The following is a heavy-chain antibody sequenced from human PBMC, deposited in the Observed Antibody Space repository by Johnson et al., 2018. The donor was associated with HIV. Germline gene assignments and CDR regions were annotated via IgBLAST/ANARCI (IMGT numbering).Heavy chain of an antibody. Sequence: HLVESGGDLVQPGRSLRLSCAASGFTFDDFTMHWVRQAPGKGLEWVSSISWNSGGIDFADSVKGRFTISRDSSKNTLFLQMNSLRVEETAVYYCASGDDDGFWGQGTMVTVSS. CDR3: ASGDDDGF. V-gene: IGHV3-9*01. CDR1: GFTFDDFT. J-gene: IGHJ3*01. D-gene: IGHD5-12*01. CDR2: ISWNSGGI.